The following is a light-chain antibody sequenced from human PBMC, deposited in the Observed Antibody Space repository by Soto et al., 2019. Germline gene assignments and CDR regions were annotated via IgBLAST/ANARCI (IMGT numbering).Light chain of an antibody. CDR2: DVS. Sequence: QSALTQPASVSGSPGQSSTISCTGTSSDVGGYNYVSWYQQHPGKAPKLMIYDVSNRPSGVSNRFSGSKSGNTASLTISGLQAEDEADYYCSSYTSSSTAYVFGTGTKLTVL. CDR1: SSDVGGYNY. V-gene: IGLV2-14*01. J-gene: IGLJ1*01. CDR3: SSYTSSSTAYV.